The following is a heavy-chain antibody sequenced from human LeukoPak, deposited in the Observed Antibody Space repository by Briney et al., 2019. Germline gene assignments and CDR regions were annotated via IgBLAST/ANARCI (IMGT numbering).Heavy chain of an antibody. CDR2: IYYSGSA. V-gene: IGHV4-59*01. CDR3: ARDRGFSSAWGGDCYYGMDV. CDR1: GGSLSSYY. J-gene: IGHJ6*04. D-gene: IGHD3-22*01. Sequence: PSETLSLTCTVSGGSLSSYYWSWIRQPPGKRLEWIGYIYYSGSAIYNPSLRSRVTISRDTSKNQFSLKLNSVTAADTAMYYCARDRGFSSAWGGDCYYGMDVWGKGTTVTVSS.